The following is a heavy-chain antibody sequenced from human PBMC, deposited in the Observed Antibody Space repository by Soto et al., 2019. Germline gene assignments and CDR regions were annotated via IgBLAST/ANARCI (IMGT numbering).Heavy chain of an antibody. Sequence: SETLSLTCSVSGGSISSGYYYWSWIRQSPGKVLQWIGYIYDSGSSYYNPSLKSRVTMSVDTSKNQFSLKLSSVTAADTAVYYCAREKGYISGPKNFDYWGQGTLVTVSS. CDR1: GGSISSGYYY. J-gene: IGHJ4*02. CDR3: AREKGYISGPKNFDY. V-gene: IGHV4-30-4*01. CDR2: IYDSGSS. D-gene: IGHD5-12*01.